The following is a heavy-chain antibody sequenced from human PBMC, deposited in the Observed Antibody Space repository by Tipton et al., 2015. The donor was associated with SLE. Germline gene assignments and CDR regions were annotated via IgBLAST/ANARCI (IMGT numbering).Heavy chain of an antibody. V-gene: IGHV4-4*07. D-gene: IGHD3-9*01. CDR1: GYSISSGYY. J-gene: IGHJ3*02. Sequence: TLSLTCGVSGYSISSGYYWGWIRQPAGKGLEWIGRIYTSGSTNYNPSLKSRVTMSVDTSKNQFSLKLSSVTAADTAVYYCARVFDWYHAFDIWGQGTMVTVSS. CDR3: ARVFDWYHAFDI. CDR2: IYTSGST.